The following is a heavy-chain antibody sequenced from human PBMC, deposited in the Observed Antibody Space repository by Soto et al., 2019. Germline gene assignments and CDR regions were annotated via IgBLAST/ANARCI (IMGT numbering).Heavy chain of an antibody. CDR2: IYHSGST. CDR3: ARQDMVVSGRFDY. CDR1: GYSISSGYY. Sequence: SETLSLTCAVSGYSISSGYYWGWIRQPPGKWLEWIGSIYHSGSTFHIPSLKSRVTISLDTSRHQFSLRLPSVTAADTAVYYCARQDMVVSGRFDYWRQGTLVTVSS. D-gene: IGHD3-10*01. V-gene: IGHV4-38-2*01. J-gene: IGHJ4*02.